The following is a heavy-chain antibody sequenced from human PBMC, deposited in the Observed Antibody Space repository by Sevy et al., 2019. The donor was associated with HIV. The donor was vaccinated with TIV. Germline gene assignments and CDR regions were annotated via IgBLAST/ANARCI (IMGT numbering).Heavy chain of an antibody. D-gene: IGHD6-6*01. CDR1: GGSISSGNYY. V-gene: IGHV4-30-4*01. J-gene: IGHJ5*02. CDR2: ISYTGNT. CDR3: ARDATEYTRSSVWFDP. Sequence: SETLSLTCTVSGGSISSGNYYWHWIRQPPGKGLEWIGYISYTGNTHYNLSLKSPVTMSVDTSEHQFSLRLTSVTAADTAVYYCARDATEYTRSSVWFDPWGQGTLVTVSS.